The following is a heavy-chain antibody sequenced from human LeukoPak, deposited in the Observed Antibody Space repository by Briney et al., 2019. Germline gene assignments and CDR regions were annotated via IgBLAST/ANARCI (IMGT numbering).Heavy chain of an antibody. D-gene: IGHD3-16*01. J-gene: IGHJ4*02. CDR3: ARENHPYDYVWGSFDY. V-gene: IGHV3-23*01. CDR1: GFAFSFFA. Sequence: GGSLRLSCEASGFAFSFFAMSWLRQPPGKGLEWVSTINANSGTRSYAASVRGRFTISRDNSKNTLYLRMNSLRAEDTAVYYCARENHPYDYVWGSFDYWGQGTLVTVSS. CDR2: INANSGTR.